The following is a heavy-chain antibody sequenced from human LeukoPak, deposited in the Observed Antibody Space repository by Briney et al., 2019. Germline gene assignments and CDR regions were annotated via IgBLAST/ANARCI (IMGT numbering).Heavy chain of an antibody. CDR3: AKEGLLWFGELLALTFDY. J-gene: IGHJ4*02. V-gene: IGHV3-23*01. CDR2: ISGSGGST. CDR1: GFTFSSYA. Sequence: PGGSLRLSCAASGFTFSSYAMSWVRQAPGKGLEWVSAISGSGGSTYYADSVKGRFTISRDNSKNTLYLQMNSLRAEDTAVYYCAKEGLLWFGELLALTFDYWGQGTLVTVSS. D-gene: IGHD3-10*01.